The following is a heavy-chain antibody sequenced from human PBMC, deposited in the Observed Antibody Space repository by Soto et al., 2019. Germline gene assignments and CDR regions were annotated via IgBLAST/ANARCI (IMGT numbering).Heavy chain of an antibody. V-gene: IGHV5-51*01. CDR3: ARQIFGVVKNGMDV. CDR1: GYRFTSYW. Sequence: VDPLKISYRCSGYRFTSYWVGWVSQLPGKGLEWMGIIYPGDSDTRYSPSFQGQVTISADKSISTAYLQWSSLKASDTAMYYCARQIFGVVKNGMDVWGQGTTVTVSS. D-gene: IGHD3-3*01. J-gene: IGHJ6*02. CDR2: IYPGDSDT.